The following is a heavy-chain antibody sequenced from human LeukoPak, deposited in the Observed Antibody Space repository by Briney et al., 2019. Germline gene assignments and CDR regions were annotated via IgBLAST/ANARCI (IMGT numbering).Heavy chain of an antibody. D-gene: IGHD1-26*01. CDR3: ASLWGIVGALQYFDY. J-gene: IGHJ4*02. V-gene: IGHV4-39*01. Sequence: SETLSLTCTVSGGSISSYYWSWIRQPPGKGLEWIGSIYYSGSTYYNPSLKSRVTISVDTSKNQFSLKLSSVTAADTAVYYCASLWGIVGALQYFDYWGQGTLVTVSS. CDR1: GGSISSYY. CDR2: IYYSGST.